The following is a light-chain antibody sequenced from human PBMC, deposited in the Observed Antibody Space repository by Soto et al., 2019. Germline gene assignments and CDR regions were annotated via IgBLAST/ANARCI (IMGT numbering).Light chain of an antibody. CDR1: QDIGRY. CDR2: AAS. J-gene: IGKJ5*01. CDR3: QQLYSYSS. Sequence: DIPLTQSPSFVSASVGERVTITCRARQDIGRYLAWYQQKPGEATKLLISAASTLQSGVPSRFSGSGSGTAFTVTVSYLLPEDFASYYCQQLYSYSSFGQGTRLETK. V-gene: IGKV1-9*01.